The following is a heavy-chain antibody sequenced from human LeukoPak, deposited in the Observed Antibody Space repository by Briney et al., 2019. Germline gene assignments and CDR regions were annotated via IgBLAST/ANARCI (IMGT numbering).Heavy chain of an antibody. J-gene: IGHJ4*02. CDR3: ARGRYDFWSGYRYFDY. CDR2: INHSGST. Sequence: SETLSLTCAVYGGYYRGYYWSWIRQPPGKGLEWIGEINHSGSTNYNPTLKSRVTISVDTSKNQFYLKLSSVTAADTAVYYCARGRYDFWSGYRYFDYWGQGTLVTVSS. V-gene: IGHV4-34*01. CDR1: GGYYRGYY. D-gene: IGHD3-3*01.